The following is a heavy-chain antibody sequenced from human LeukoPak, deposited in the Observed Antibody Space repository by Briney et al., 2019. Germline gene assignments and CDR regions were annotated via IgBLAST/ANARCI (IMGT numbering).Heavy chain of an antibody. CDR2: INPSGGST. D-gene: IGHD1-1*01. J-gene: IGHJ4*02. CDR1: GYTFTGYY. CDR3: ARGPGQLERRRPPSLDY. Sequence: GASVKVSCKASGYTFTGYYMHWVRQAPGQGLEWMGIINPSGGSTTYAQKFQGRVTMTRDMSTSTVYMELSSLRSEDTAVYYCARGPGQLERRRPPSLDYWGQGTLVTVSS. V-gene: IGHV1-46*01.